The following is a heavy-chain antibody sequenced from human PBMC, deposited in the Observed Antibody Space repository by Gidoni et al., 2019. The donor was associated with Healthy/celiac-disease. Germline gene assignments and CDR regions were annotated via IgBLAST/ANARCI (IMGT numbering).Heavy chain of an antibody. J-gene: IGHJ4*02. D-gene: IGHD3-10*01. Sequence: QLQLQESGPGLVNPSETLSLTCTVSGGSISSSSYYWGWIRQPPGKGLEWIGSIYYSGSTYYNPSLKSRVTISVDTSKNQFSLKLSSVTAADTAVYYCARAMVRGVIFDYWGQGTLVTVSS. CDR1: GGSISSSSYY. V-gene: IGHV4-39*07. CDR2: IYYSGST. CDR3: ARAMVRGVIFDY.